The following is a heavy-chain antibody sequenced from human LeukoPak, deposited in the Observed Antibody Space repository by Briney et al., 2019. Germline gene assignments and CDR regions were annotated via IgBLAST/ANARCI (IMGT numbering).Heavy chain of an antibody. CDR1: GFTVSSNY. CDR2: IYSGGST. D-gene: IGHD6-13*01. Sequence: GGSLRLSCAASGFTVSSNYMSWVRQAPRKGLEWVSVIYSGGSTYYADSVKGQFTISRHNSKNTLYLQMNSLRAEDTAVYYCASTLYSSSWSTFDYWGQGTLVTVSS. J-gene: IGHJ4*02. V-gene: IGHV3-53*04. CDR3: ASTLYSSSWSTFDY.